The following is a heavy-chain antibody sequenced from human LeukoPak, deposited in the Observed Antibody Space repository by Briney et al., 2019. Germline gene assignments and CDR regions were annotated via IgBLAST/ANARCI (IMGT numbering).Heavy chain of an antibody. V-gene: IGHV7-4-1*02. CDR3: ARVYVDTAMVLDYGMDV. D-gene: IGHD5-18*01. J-gene: IGHJ6*02. CDR2: INTNTGNP. Sequence: ASVKVSCTASGYTFTSYAMNWVRQAPGQGLEWMGWINTNTGNPTYAQGFTGRFVFSLDTSVSTAYLQISSLKAEDTAVYYCARVYVDTAMVLDYGMDVWGQGTTVTVSS. CDR1: GYTFTSYA.